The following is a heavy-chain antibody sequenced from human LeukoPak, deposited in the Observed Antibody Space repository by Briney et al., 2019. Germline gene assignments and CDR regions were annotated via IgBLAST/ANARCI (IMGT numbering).Heavy chain of an antibody. V-gene: IGHV3-21*01. Sequence: KAGGSLRLSCAASGLTFSSYSMNWVRQAPGKGLEWVSSISSSSSYIYYADSVKGRFTISRDNAKNSLYLQMNSLRAEDTAVYYCARSSYDSSGYFDWGQGTLVTVSS. J-gene: IGHJ4*02. CDR1: GLTFSSYS. CDR2: ISSSSSYI. D-gene: IGHD3-22*01. CDR3: ARSSYDSSGYFD.